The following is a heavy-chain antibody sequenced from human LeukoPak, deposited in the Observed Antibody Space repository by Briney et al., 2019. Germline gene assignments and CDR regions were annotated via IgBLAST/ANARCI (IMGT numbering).Heavy chain of an antibody. J-gene: IGHJ4*02. Sequence: PGGTLRLSCAASGFTFYNYGMSWVRQAPGKGLEWVAFIRYDGSNKYYADSVKGRFTISRDNSKNTLYLQMNSLRAEDTAVYYCANLNGGPEDYWGQGTLVTVSS. CDR1: GFTFYNYG. CDR2: IRYDGSNK. V-gene: IGHV3-30*02. CDR3: ANLNGGPEDY.